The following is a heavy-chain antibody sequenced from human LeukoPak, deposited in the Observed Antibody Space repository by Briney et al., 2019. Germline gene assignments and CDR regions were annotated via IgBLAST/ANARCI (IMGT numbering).Heavy chain of an antibody. CDR1: GFTFSSYW. CDR2: INSDGSRT. V-gene: IGHV3-74*01. CDR3: ASHTSGSSPFDP. J-gene: IGHJ5*02. Sequence: GGSLRLSCAVSGFTFSSYWMHWVRQAPGKGLVWVSRINSDGSRTSYADSVRGRFTISRDNAKNTLYLQMNSLRAEDTAVYYCASHTSGSSPFDPWGQGTLVTVSS. D-gene: IGHD1-26*01.